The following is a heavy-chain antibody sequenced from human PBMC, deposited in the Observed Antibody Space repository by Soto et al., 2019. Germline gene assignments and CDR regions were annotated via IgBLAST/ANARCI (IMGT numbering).Heavy chain of an antibody. V-gene: IGHV3-7*01. CDR2: IKQDGSEK. D-gene: IGHD2-21*01. Sequence: PGGSLRLSCAASGFTFSSYWMSWVRQAPGKGLEWVANIKQDGSEKYYVDSVKGRFTISRDNAKNSLYLQMNSLRAEDTAVYYCARGPSGEAYYYYGMDVWGQGTTVTSP. CDR3: ARGPSGEAYYYYGMDV. CDR1: GFTFSSYW. J-gene: IGHJ6*02.